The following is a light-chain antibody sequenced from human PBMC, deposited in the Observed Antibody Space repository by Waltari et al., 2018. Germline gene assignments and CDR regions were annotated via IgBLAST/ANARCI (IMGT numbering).Light chain of an antibody. CDR1: QDVSYKS. Sequence: EIALRQSPDTLFLSPGERAALSCRASQDVSYKSLVWFQHKPGQALRLLIYGASIRATGIPDRFSGSGSGADFTLTISRLEPEDFAVYYCQYHAAPPYTFGQGTKLQIK. V-gene: IGKV3-20*01. CDR2: GAS. J-gene: IGKJ2*01. CDR3: QYHAAPPYT.